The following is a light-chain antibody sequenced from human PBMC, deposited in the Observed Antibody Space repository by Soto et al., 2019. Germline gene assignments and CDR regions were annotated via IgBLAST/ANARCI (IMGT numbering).Light chain of an antibody. V-gene: IGLV6-57*01. CDR1: SGSIASNY. J-gene: IGLJ2*01. CDR2: EDN. Sequence: NFMLTQPHSVSESPGKTVTISCTRSSGSIASNYVQWYQQRPGSSPTTVIYEDNQRPSGVPDRFSGSIDSSSNSASLTISGLQTEDEAGYYCQSYDSSNHVVFGGGTKLTVL. CDR3: QSYDSSNHVV.